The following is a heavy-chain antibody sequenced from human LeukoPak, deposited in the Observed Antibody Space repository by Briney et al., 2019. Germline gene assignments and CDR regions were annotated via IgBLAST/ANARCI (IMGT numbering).Heavy chain of an antibody. Sequence: GGSLRLSCVDSGVAFSNYAMTWVRQAPGRGLEWVSSISSSGGSTYYADSVKGRFTISRDNSKNTLYLQMHSLRAEDTAVYYCAKSDSSGYFGNSPFDYWGQGTLVTVSS. CDR2: ISSSGGST. J-gene: IGHJ4*02. V-gene: IGHV3-23*01. CDR3: AKSDSSGYFGNSPFDY. D-gene: IGHD3-22*01. CDR1: GVAFSNYA.